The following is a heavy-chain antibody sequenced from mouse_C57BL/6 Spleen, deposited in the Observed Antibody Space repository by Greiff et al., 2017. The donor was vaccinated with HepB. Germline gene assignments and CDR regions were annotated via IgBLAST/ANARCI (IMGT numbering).Heavy chain of an antibody. J-gene: IGHJ4*01. CDR1: GYTFTSYG. D-gene: IGHD4-1*01. V-gene: IGHV1-81*01. CDR3: ARWDRLLDAMDY. CDR2: IYPRSGNT. Sequence: LVESGAELARPGASVKLSCKASGYTFTSYGISWVKQRTGQGLEWIGEIYPRSGNTYYNEKFKGKATLTADKSSSTAYMELRSLTSEDSADYFGARWDRLLDAMDYWGQGTSVTVSS.